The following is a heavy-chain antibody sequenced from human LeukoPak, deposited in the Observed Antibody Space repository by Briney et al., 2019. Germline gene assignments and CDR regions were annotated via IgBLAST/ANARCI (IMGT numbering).Heavy chain of an antibody. D-gene: IGHD3-22*01. V-gene: IGHV3-30-3*01. J-gene: IGHJ4*02. CDR2: ISYDGTNE. CDR3: ARNRGATGYYWVDY. CDR1: GFTFSSYW. Sequence: GGSLRLSCAASGFTFSSYWMHWVRQAPGKGLEWVAVISYDGTNEYYADSVKGRFTISRDNSKNTLYLQMDSLRVEDTAVYYCARNRGATGYYWVDYWGQETLVSVSS.